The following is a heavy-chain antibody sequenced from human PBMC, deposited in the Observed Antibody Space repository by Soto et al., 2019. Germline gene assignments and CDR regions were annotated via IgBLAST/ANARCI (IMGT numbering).Heavy chain of an antibody. CDR2: IKSKIDGGTT. V-gene: IGHV3-15*01. D-gene: IGHD1-20*01. J-gene: IGHJ4*02. CDR3: STGIAYNDIKFYFDN. Sequence: EVQLVESGGGLVKSGGSLRLSCAASGFTFTNAWMSWVRQAPGKGLEWVGRIKSKIDGGTTDYAAPVKGRFTISRDVSKTTVYLQMNRLKTEDTAVYYCSTGIAYNDIKFYFDNWGQGTPVTVSS. CDR1: GFTFTNAW.